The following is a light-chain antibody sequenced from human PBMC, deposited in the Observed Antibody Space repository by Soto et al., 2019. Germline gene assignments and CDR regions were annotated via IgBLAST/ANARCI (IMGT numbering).Light chain of an antibody. Sequence: QSVLTQPPSASGTPGQRVTISCSGRSSNIGSNAVNWYQQLPGTAPKLLNYSNNQRPSGVPDRFSGSKSGTSASLAISGLQSEDEADYYCATWDDSLNGLFGGGTKVTVL. CDR1: SSNIGSNA. V-gene: IGLV1-44*01. CDR2: SNN. J-gene: IGLJ2*01. CDR3: ATWDDSLNGL.